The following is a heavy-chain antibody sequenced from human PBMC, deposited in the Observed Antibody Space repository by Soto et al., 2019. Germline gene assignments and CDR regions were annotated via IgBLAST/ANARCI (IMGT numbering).Heavy chain of an antibody. CDR2: ISFDGNNK. D-gene: IGHD3-9*01. CDR3: AKDPRYYDRVTGYVSYYFDS. J-gene: IGHJ4*02. V-gene: IGHV3-30*18. CDR1: GFTFNNYG. Sequence: QVQLVESGGGVVQPGGSLGLSCAASGFTFNNYGMHWVRQAPGKGLEWLTVISFDGNNKYYADSVKGRFTISRDNSKNTLFLHMNSLRAEDTAVYYCAKDPRYYDRVTGYVSYYFDSWGQGTLVNVSS.